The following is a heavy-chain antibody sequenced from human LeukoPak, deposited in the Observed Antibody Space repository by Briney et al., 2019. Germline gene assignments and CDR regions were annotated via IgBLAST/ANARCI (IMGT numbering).Heavy chain of an antibody. Sequence: GGSLRLSCAASGFTFSSYAMSWVRQAPGKGLEWVSGISGSGGSTYYADSVKGRFTISRDNSKNTLFLQMNSLRAEDTAVYYCAISGGYWAWAHWGQGALVTVSS. J-gene: IGHJ4*02. CDR1: GFTFSSYA. V-gene: IGHV3-23*01. D-gene: IGHD1-26*01. CDR3: AISGGYWAWAH. CDR2: ISGSGGST.